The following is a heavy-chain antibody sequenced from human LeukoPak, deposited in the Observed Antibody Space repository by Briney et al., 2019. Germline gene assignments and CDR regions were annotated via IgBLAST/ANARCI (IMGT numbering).Heavy chain of an antibody. D-gene: IGHD5-12*01. V-gene: IGHV3-74*01. J-gene: IGHJ4*02. CDR3: ARDSGYDSANDY. Sequence: GGSLRLSCAASGFTFRNYWMRWVRQAPGKGLVWVSRINSDGSSTRYADSVEGRFTISRDNATNTLYLQMNSLRAEDTAVYYCARDSGYDSANDYWGQGTLVTVSS. CDR1: GFTFRNYW. CDR2: INSDGSST.